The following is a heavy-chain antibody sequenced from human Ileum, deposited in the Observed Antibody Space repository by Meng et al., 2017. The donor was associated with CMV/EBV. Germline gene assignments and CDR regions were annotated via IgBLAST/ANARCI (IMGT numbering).Heavy chain of an antibody. CDR1: GFSIGSDY. V-gene: IGHV3-53*01. Sequence: LRLSCEGSGFSIGSDYMIGIRQAPGKGLEWVTGIYSGDLTYYADSVKGRFTMSRDNSKNTLYLQMNSLRVEDTAMYYCARGYSGTPSWGQGTLVTVSS. CDR2: IYSGDLT. D-gene: IGHD1-26*01. CDR3: ARGYSGTPS. J-gene: IGHJ5*01.